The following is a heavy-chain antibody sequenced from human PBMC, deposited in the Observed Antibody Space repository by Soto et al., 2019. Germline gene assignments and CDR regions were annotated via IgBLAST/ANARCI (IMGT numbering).Heavy chain of an antibody. V-gene: IGHV3-23*01. CDR1: GFTFDSYA. D-gene: IGHD3-3*01. J-gene: IGHJ3*01. CDR2: ISGSADGT. Sequence: EVKLLESGGGLAQPGGSLRLSCVGSGFTFDSYAISWVRQAPGERLQWIAAISGSADGTDYAHSVRGRCTVSRDNAKKAVHLQMDSLRGEATGVYFCSQDTVGCYSFWSGYYSGGLDVWGQGTLVTVS. CDR3: SQDTVGCYSFWSGYYSGGLDV.